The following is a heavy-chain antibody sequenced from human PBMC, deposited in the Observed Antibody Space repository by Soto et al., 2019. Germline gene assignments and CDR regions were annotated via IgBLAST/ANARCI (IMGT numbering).Heavy chain of an antibody. D-gene: IGHD1-20*01. Sequence: ASVKVSCKASGYTFTSYDINWLRQSTGQGPEWMGWMSPNTGTIVYAQKFQGRVTMTRNTSTSTAYMTLSSLRSEDTAVYYCARDRPGIKTYEAFDIWGQGTTVTVSS. CDR3: ARDRPGIKTYEAFDI. CDR1: GYTFTSYD. J-gene: IGHJ3*02. V-gene: IGHV1-8*01. CDR2: MSPNTGTI.